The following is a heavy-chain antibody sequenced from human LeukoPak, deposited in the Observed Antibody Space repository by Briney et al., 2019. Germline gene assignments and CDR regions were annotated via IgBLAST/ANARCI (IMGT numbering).Heavy chain of an antibody. CDR2: MYYTGNT. CDR1: GGSISDDY. Sequence: PSETLSLTCIVSGGSISDDYWSWVRQPPGKGLEWIGYMYYTGNTNYNPSLKSRVTISVDTSKNQFSLKLRSVTAADTAVYYCARMRRGWLHIVSWGQGTLVTVSS. J-gene: IGHJ5*02. CDR3: ARMRRGWLHIVS. D-gene: IGHD3-22*01. V-gene: IGHV4-59*01.